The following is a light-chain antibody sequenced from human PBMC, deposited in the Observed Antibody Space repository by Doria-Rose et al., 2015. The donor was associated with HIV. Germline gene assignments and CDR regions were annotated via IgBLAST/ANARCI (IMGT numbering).Light chain of an antibody. Sequence: TQSPGTLSLSPGERATLSCRASQSFSSTYLAWCQQRPGQAPSLLIYDGSTRATGIPDSFSASGSGTDFTLTINRLEPEDFALYYCHQYGTSWTFGQGTKVEI. J-gene: IGKJ1*01. V-gene: IGKV3-20*01. CDR3: HQYGTSWT. CDR2: DGS. CDR1: QSFSSTY.